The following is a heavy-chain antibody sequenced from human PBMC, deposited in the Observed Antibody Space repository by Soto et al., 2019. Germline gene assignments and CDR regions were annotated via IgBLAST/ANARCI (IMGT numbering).Heavy chain of an antibody. Sequence: SVKVSCKASGGTFSSYAISWVRQAPGQGLEWMGGIIPIFGTANYAQKFQGRVTITADESTSTAYMELSSLRSEDTAVYYCARGIAVAGQIYYYGMDVWGQGTTVTVSS. V-gene: IGHV1-69*13. D-gene: IGHD6-19*01. CDR2: IIPIFGTA. CDR1: GGTFSSYA. CDR3: ARGIAVAGQIYYYGMDV. J-gene: IGHJ6*02.